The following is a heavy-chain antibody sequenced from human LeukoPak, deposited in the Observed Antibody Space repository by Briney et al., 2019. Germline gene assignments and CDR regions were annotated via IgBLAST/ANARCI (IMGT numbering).Heavy chain of an antibody. Sequence: ASVKVSCKASGNTFTTYGISWVRQAPAQGLEWMGWTSTYSGNTNLAHNLQGRVTMTTDTSTSTAYMELSSLISEDAAVYYCARDVRLGVAAYSDLWGRGTLVTVSS. J-gene: IGHJ2*01. CDR3: ARDVRLGVAAYSDL. V-gene: IGHV1-18*01. D-gene: IGHD2-15*01. CDR1: GNTFTTYG. CDR2: TSTYSGNT.